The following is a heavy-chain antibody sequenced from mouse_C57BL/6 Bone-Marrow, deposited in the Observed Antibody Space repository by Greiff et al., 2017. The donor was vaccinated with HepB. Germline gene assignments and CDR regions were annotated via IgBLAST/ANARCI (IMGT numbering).Heavy chain of an antibody. CDR1: GYTFTEYT. CDR2: FYPGSGSI. V-gene: IGHV1-62-2*01. CDR3: ARHEDSPYYYGSPRFDY. D-gene: IGHD1-1*01. Sequence: CGAELVKPGASVKLSCKASGYTFTEYTIHWVKQRSGQGLEWIGWFYPGSGSIKYNEKFKDKATLTADKSSSTVYMELSRLTSEDSAVYFCARHEDSPYYYGSPRFDYWGQGTTLTVSS. J-gene: IGHJ2*01.